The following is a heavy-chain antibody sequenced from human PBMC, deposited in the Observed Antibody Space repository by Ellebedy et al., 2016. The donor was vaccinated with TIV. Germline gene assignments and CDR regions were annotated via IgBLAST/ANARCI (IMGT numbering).Heavy chain of an antibody. CDR3: ARAPVGSGSRTYEKHYYYYGMDV. V-gene: IGHV1-69*13. CDR2: IIPIFGTA. J-gene: IGHJ6*02. D-gene: IGHD1-26*01. Sequence: SVKVSXKASGGTFSSYAISWVRQAPGQGLEWMGGIIPIFGTANYAQKFQGRVTITADESTSTAYMELSSLRSEDTAVYYCARAPVGSGSRTYEKHYYYYGMDVWGQGTTVTVSS. CDR1: GGTFSSYA.